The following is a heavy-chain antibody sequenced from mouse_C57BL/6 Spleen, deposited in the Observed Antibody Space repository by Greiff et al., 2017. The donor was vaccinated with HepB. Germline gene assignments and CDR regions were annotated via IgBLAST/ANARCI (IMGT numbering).Heavy chain of an antibody. D-gene: IGHD2-4*01. V-gene: IGHV1-20*01. CDR1: GYSFTGYF. J-gene: IGHJ4*01. CDR2: INPYNGDT. CDR3: ARIGDDYDVEGSGYAMDY. Sequence: VQLQQSGPELVKPGDSVKISCKASGYSFTGYFMNWVMQSHGKSLEWIGRINPYNGDTFYNQKFKGKATLTVDKSSSTAHMELRSLTSEDSAVYYCARIGDDYDVEGSGYAMDYWGQGTSVTVSS.